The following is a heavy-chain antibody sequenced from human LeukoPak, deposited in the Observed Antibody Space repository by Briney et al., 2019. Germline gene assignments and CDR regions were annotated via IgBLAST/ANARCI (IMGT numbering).Heavy chain of an antibody. V-gene: IGHV4-34*01. CDR2: INHSGST. D-gene: IGHD3-10*01. CDR3: AVRRITMVRGVRRYYFDY. Sequence: PSETLSLTCAVYGGSLSGYYWSWIRQPPGKGLEWIGEINHSGSTNYNPSLKSRVTISVDTSKNQFSLKLSSVTAADTAVYYCAVRRITMVRGVRRYYFDYWGQGTLVTVSS. J-gene: IGHJ4*02. CDR1: GGSLSGYY.